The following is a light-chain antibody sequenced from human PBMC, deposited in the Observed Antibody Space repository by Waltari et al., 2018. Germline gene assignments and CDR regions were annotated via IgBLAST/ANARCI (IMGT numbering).Light chain of an antibody. J-gene: IGLJ2*01. CDR2: YDS. CDR3: QVWDSSSDRV. CDR1: PIGRRR. Sequence: SFVLTQPPSVSVAPGKTARNTCGGSPIGRRRVHWYQQKTGQAPVLVIFYDSDRPSGIPERFSGSSSGDTATLTITRVEAGDEADYFCQVWDSSSDRVFGGGTKLTVL. V-gene: IGLV3-21*04.